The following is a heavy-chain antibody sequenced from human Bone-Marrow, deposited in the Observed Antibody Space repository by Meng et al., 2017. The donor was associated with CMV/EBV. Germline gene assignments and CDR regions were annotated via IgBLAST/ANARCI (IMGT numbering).Heavy chain of an antibody. CDR3: ARSDYDILTGYYIPGDY. CDR1: GYTVTDYY. CDR2: INPNDDT. V-gene: IGHV1-2*02. Sequence: QVQLVQSGAEVKKPGASVKVSCKASGYTVTDYYIHWVRQAPGQWLEWMGWINPNDDTNYAQNFQGRVTMTRDMSINTVYMELSRLTSDDTAVYYGARSDYDILTGYYIPGDYWGQGTLVTVAS. D-gene: IGHD3-9*01. J-gene: IGHJ4*02.